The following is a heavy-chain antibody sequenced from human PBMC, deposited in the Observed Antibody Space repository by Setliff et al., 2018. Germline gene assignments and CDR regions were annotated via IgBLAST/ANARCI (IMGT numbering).Heavy chain of an antibody. CDR1: GGTFSSYA. J-gene: IGHJ6*03. D-gene: IGHD2-15*01. V-gene: IGHV1-69*13. CDR3: ARVYRSGGSCYSYYYYMDV. Sequence: SVKVSCKASGGTFSSYAISWVRQAPGQGLEWMGGIIPIFGTANYAQKFQGRVTITADESTSTAYMELSSLRSEDTAVYYCARVYRSGGSCYSYYYYMDVWGKGTTVTVSS. CDR2: IIPIFGTA.